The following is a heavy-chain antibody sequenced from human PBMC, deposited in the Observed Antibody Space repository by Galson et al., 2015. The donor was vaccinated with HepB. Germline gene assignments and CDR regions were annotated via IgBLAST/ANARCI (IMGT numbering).Heavy chain of an antibody. CDR3: ARDRPTTAMAPFKWGSYYYYYYGMDV. J-gene: IGHJ6*02. Sequence: SLRLSCAASGFTFSSYWMSWVRQAPGKGLEWVANIKQDGSEKYYVDSVKGRFTISRDNAKNSLYLQMNSLRAEDTAVYYCARDRPTTAMAPFKWGSYYYYYYGMDVWGQGTTVTVSS. CDR1: GFTFSSYW. CDR2: IKQDGSEK. D-gene: IGHD5-18*01. V-gene: IGHV3-7*03.